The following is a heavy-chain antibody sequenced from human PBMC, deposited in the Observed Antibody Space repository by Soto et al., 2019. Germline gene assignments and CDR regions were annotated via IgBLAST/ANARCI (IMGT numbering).Heavy chain of an antibody. CDR3: ARSHPAAGEIHYFDS. V-gene: IGHV4-61*01. CDR1: GGSVSSVSHY. D-gene: IGHD3-16*01. CDR2: MYYSGST. J-gene: IGHJ4*02. Sequence: PSETLSLTCTVSGGSVSSVSHYWSWIRQPPGKGLEWIGHMYYSGSTNYNPSLKSRVTISLDPSKNQFSLKLSSVTAADTAVYYCARSHPAAGEIHYFDSWGQGTLVTVSS.